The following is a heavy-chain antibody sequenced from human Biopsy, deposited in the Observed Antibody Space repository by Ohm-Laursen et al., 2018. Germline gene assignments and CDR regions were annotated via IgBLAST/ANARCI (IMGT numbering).Heavy chain of an antibody. J-gene: IGHJ6*02. Sequence: ASVKVSCKVSGYTFAGYYLHWVRQAPGHGLEWMGWINPNSGNANYAQSFQGRLTVTRDTSTSTAYMELTSLTFDDTAIYYCARVPAYPSIDGYYGLDLWGQGTTVIVSS. CDR3: ARVPAYPSIDGYYGLDL. V-gene: IGHV1-2*02. D-gene: IGHD3-9*01. CDR2: INPNSGNA. CDR1: GYTFAGYY.